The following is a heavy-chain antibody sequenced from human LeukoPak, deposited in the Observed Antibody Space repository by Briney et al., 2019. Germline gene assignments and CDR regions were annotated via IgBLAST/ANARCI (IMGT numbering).Heavy chain of an antibody. D-gene: IGHD3-22*01. CDR3: ARGSSGYSALDY. CDR1: GFTFSKYP. CDR2: ISYDVGSNT. Sequence: GGSLRLSCAASGFTFSKYPMHWVRQAPGKGLEWVAVISYDVGSNTYYADSVKGRFTISRDNSKNTLYLQMNSLRAEDTAVYYCARGSSGYSALDYWGQGTLVTVSP. J-gene: IGHJ4*02. V-gene: IGHV3-30-3*01.